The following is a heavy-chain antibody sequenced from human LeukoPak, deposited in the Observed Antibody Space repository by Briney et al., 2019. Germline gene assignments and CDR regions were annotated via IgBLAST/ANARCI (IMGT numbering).Heavy chain of an antibody. CDR3: ARLLLGGYFDY. CDR1: GGSFSGYY. V-gene: IGHV4-34*01. Sequence: PSETLSLACAVYGGSFSGYYWSWIRQPPGKGLEWVGEINHSGSTNYNPSLKSRVTISVDTSKNQFSLKLSSVTAADTAVYYCARLLLGGYFDYWGQGTLVTVSS. CDR2: INHSGST. D-gene: IGHD2-21*01. J-gene: IGHJ4*02.